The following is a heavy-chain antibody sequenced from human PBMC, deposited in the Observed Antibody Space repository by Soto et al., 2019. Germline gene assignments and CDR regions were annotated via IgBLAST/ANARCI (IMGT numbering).Heavy chain of an antibody. V-gene: IGHV3-74*01. CDR2: ISADGGTT. Sequence: GGSLRLSCAASGFTFSTSWMNWVRQAPGKGLVWVSRISADGGTTAYADSVKGRFTFSRDNAKNEMYLQMNSLRAEDTAVYYCARGVGGMSYFDYWGQGILVTVSS. CDR1: GFTFSTSW. CDR3: ARGVGGMSYFDY. D-gene: IGHD3-16*01. J-gene: IGHJ4*02.